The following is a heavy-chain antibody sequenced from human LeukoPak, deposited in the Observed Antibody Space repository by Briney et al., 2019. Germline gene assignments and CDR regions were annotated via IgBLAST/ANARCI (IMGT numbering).Heavy chain of an antibody. CDR3: AREFAQSNYYFDY. CDR2: INQDGSEK. CDR1: GLTFGSYW. V-gene: IGHV3-7*01. Sequence: GGSLRLSCAVSGLTFGSYWMSWVRQAPGKGLEWVANINQDGSEKYFVDSVKGRFTISRDNSKNTLYLQLNSLRPEDSAVYFCAREFAQSNYYFDYWGQGTLVTVSS. J-gene: IGHJ4*02. D-gene: IGHD1-1*01.